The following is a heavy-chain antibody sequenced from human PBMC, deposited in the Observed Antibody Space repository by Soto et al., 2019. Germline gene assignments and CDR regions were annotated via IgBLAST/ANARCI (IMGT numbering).Heavy chain of an antibody. CDR1: GYTFTSYG. V-gene: IGHV1-18*01. CDR3: ARDHPGYYDSSGYYQLDDYYYYYGMDV. D-gene: IGHD3-22*01. J-gene: IGHJ6*02. Sequence: GASVKVSCKASGYTFTSYGISWVRQAPGQGLERMGWISAYSGNTNYAQKLQGRVTMTTDTSTSTAYMELRSLRSDDTAVYYCARDHPGYYDSSGYYQLDDYYYYYGMDVWGQGTTVTVSS. CDR2: ISAYSGNT.